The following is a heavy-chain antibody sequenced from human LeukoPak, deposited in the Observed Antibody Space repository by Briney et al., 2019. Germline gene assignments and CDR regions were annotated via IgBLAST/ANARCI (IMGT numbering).Heavy chain of an antibody. V-gene: IGHV3-23*01. CDR1: GFTFSNSV. D-gene: IGHD2-2*02. Sequence: GSLRLSCAASGFTFSNSVMGWVRQAPGKGLEWVSAISGSGGSTYYADSVKGRFTISRDNSKNTLYLQVNSLRAEDTAVYYCAKGSCSSTSCYKFDYWGQGTLVTVSS. CDR3: AKGSCSSTSCYKFDY. J-gene: IGHJ4*02. CDR2: ISGSGGST.